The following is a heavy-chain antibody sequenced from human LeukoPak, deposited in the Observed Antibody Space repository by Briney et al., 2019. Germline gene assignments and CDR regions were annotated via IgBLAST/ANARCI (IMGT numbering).Heavy chain of an antibody. D-gene: IGHD3-22*01. Sequence: ASVKVSCKASGYTFTGYDMDWVRQAPGQGLEWMGWINPNSGGTNYAQKFQGRVAMTRDTSISTAYMELSRLKSDDTAVYYCATDRDYYDSSGYTNFDYWGQGTLVTVSS. CDR2: INPNSGGT. V-gene: IGHV1-2*02. J-gene: IGHJ4*02. CDR1: GYTFTGYD. CDR3: ATDRDYYDSSGYTNFDY.